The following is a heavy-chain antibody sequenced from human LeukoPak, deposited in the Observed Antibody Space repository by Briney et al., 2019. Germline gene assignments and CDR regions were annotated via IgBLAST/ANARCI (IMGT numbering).Heavy chain of an antibody. CDR3: ARAHGSGSYYPYYYYYMDV. D-gene: IGHD3-10*01. Sequence: PGGSLRLSCAASGCTFSSYSMNWVRQARGKGLDGVSYISSSSSTIYYADSVRGRLTISRDNAKNSLYLQMNSLRDEDTDVYYCARAHGSGSYYPYYYYYMDVWGKGTTVTVSS. CDR1: GCTFSSYS. J-gene: IGHJ6*03. V-gene: IGHV3-48*02. CDR2: ISSSSSTI.